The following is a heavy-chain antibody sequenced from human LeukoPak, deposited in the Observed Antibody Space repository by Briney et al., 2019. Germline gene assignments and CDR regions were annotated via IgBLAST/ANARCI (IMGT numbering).Heavy chain of an antibody. CDR2: LSSSGGDT. CDR3: ARNQQLGGHSYYYYGMDV. Sequence: SGGSLRLSCAASGFTFSNYAMSWVRQAPAKGLEWVSALSSSGGDTFYADSVKGRFTISRDNSKNTLYLQMNSLRADDTAIYYCARNQQLGGHSYYYYGMDVWGQGTTVTVSS. V-gene: IGHV3-23*01. CDR1: GFTFSNYA. D-gene: IGHD3-16*01. J-gene: IGHJ6*02.